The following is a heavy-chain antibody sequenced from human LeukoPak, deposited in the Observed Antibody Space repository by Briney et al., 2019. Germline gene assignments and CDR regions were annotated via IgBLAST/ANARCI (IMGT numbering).Heavy chain of an antibody. J-gene: IGHJ4*02. CDR3: TTYFGELRYYYDSSGYQSIDY. Sequence: GGSLRLSCAASGFTFSNAWMSWVRQAPGKGLEWVGRIKSKTDGGTTDYAAPVKGRFTISRDDSKNTLYLQMNSLKTEDTAVYYCTTYFGELRYYYDSSGYQSIDYWGQGTLVTVSS. D-gene: IGHD3-22*01. CDR2: IKSKTDGGTT. CDR1: GFTFSNAW. V-gene: IGHV3-15*01.